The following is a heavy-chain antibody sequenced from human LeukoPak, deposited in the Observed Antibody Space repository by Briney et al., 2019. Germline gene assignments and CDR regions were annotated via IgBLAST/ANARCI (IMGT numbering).Heavy chain of an antibody. V-gene: IGHV4-31*03. Sequence: PSETLSLTCTVSGGSISSGGYYWNWIRQHPGKGLEWIGYIYYSGSTYYNSSLKSRVAISLDTSKNQFSLKLSAATAADTAVYYCASTMVNNWFDPWGQGTLVTVSS. J-gene: IGHJ5*02. CDR2: IYYSGST. D-gene: IGHD5-18*01. CDR3: ASTMVNNWFDP. CDR1: GGSISSGGYY.